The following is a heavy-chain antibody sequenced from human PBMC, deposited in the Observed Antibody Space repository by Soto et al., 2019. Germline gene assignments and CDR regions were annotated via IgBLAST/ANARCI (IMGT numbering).Heavy chain of an antibody. CDR3: AKDQGQQWLVRGWGAFDI. Sequence: PGGSLRLSCAASGFTFRNFAMSWVRQAPGKGLECVSAIGGNGISTSYADSVKGRFTISRDNSKDTLYLQMNSLTAEDTAIYYCAKDQGQQWLVRGWGAFDIWGQGTMVTVSS. CDR1: GFTFRNFA. J-gene: IGHJ3*02. V-gene: IGHV3-23*01. D-gene: IGHD6-19*01. CDR2: IGGNGIST.